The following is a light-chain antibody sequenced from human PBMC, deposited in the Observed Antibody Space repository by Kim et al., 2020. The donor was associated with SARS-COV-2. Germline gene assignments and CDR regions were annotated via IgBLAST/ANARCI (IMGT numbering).Light chain of an antibody. CDR3: QHRRNWPLT. CDR1: QSVSSY. Sequence: LCPGERATLSCRASQSVSSYLAWYQQKPGQAPRLLIYEASNRATGIPARFSGSGSGTDFTLTISSLEPEDFAIYYCQHRRNWPLTFGGGTKVEIK. J-gene: IGKJ4*01. CDR2: EAS. V-gene: IGKV3-11*01.